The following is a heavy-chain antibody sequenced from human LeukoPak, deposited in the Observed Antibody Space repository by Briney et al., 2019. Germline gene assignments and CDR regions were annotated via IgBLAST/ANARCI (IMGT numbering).Heavy chain of an antibody. V-gene: IGHV4-34*01. J-gene: IGHJ3*02. D-gene: IGHD6-19*01. CDR2: IYYSGST. CDR3: ARHKYSSGWPPEGAFDI. CDR1: GGSFSGYY. Sequence: SETLSLTCAVYGGSFSGYYWSWIRQPPRKGLEWIASIYYSGSTYYNPSLKSRVTISVDTSKNQFSLKLSSVTAADTAVYYCARHKYSSGWPPEGAFDIWGQGTMVTVSS.